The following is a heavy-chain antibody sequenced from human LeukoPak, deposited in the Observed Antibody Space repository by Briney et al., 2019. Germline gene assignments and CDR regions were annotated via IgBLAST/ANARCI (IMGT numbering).Heavy chain of an antibody. CDR2: IIPILGIA. V-gene: IGHV1-69*04. D-gene: IGHD5-18*01. J-gene: IGHJ4*02. CDR3: ARDTQGPTRKYSYGLGDY. CDR1: GGTFSSYA. Sequence: SVKVSCKASGGTFSSYAISWVRQAPGQGLEWMGRIIPILGIANYAQKFQGRVTITADKSTSTAYMELSSLRSEDTAVYYCARDTQGPTRKYSYGLGDYWGQGTLVTVSS.